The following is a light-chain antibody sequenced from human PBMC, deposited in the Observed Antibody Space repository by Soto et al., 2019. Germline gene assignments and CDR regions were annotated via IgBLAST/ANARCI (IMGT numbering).Light chain of an antibody. J-gene: IGLJ2*01. CDR2: DVK. CDR1: SSDVGGYNY. CDR3: SSYSSGRTVV. V-gene: IGLV2-14*03. Sequence: QSALTQPASVSGSPGQSITISCTGTSSDVGGYNYVSWYQQHPGKAPQLMIYDVKIRPSGGANRFSGSKSGKTASLTISGLQAEDEADYYCSSYSSGRTVVFGGGTKLTVL.